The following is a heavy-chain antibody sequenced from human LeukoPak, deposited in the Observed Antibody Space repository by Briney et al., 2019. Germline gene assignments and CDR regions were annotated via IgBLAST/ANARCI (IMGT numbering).Heavy chain of an antibody. D-gene: IGHD5-24*01. Sequence: GGSLRLSCAASGFTFSSYGMHWVRQAPGKGLEWVAVISYDGSNKYYADSVKGRFTISRGNSKNTLYLQMNSLRAEDTAVYYCAKILDGYNEDYWGQGTLVTVSS. CDR2: ISYDGSNK. V-gene: IGHV3-30*18. J-gene: IGHJ4*02. CDR3: AKILDGYNEDY. CDR1: GFTFSSYG.